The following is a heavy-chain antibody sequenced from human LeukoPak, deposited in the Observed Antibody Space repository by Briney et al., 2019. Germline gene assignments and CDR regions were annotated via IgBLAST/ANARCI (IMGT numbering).Heavy chain of an antibody. V-gene: IGHV3-30*18. CDR2: IAHDGSNK. CDR3: AKGGSSLYYYYMDV. CDR1: GFTFSNYV. D-gene: IGHD3-16*01. Sequence: GGSLKLSCAASGFTFSNYVMQWVRQAPGKGLEWVALIAHDGSNKYYADSVKGRFTISRDNSKNTLYLQMNSLRAEDTAVYYCAKGGSSLYYYYMDVWGKGTTVTISS. J-gene: IGHJ6*03.